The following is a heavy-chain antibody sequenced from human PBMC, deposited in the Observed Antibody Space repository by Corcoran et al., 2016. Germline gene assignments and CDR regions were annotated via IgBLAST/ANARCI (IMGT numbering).Heavy chain of an antibody. D-gene: IGHD3-22*01. Sequence: QVQLVESGGGLVKPGGSLRLSCAASGFSFSDYYMSWIRQPPQRGLECVSYISGGGSPLYYADSVKGRFTISRDNAKNSLYLQMNSLRAEDTAVYYCARDPLFASSAYYYNFDYWGQGTLVTVSS. CDR2: ISGGGSPL. CDR3: ARDPLFASSAYYYNFDY. V-gene: IGHV3-11*01. J-gene: IGHJ4*02. CDR1: GFSFSDYY.